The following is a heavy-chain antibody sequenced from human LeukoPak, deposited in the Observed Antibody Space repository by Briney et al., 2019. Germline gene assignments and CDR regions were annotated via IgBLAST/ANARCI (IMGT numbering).Heavy chain of an antibody. CDR1: GFTVSSNY. V-gene: IGHV3-53*01. Sequence: PGGSLRPSCAASGFTVSSNYMSWVRQAPGKGLEWVSLIYSGGSTYYADPVKGRFTISRDNSKNTSYLQMNSLRAEDTAVYYCVGGRPEYCFDYWGQGTLVTVSS. CDR2: IYSGGST. D-gene: IGHD6-6*01. CDR3: VGGRPEYCFDY. J-gene: IGHJ4*02.